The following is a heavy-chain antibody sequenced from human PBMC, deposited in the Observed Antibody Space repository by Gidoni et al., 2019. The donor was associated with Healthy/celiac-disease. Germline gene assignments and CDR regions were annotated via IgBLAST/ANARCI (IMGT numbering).Heavy chain of an antibody. CDR1: GFTFSSSA. V-gene: IGHV3-23*01. D-gene: IGHD6-19*01. CDR2: ISGSGGST. CDR3: AKRGLGSPY. J-gene: IGHJ4*02. Sequence: EVQLLESGGGLVQPGGSLRLSCAASGFTFSSSAIGWVRQAPGKGLEWFSAISGSGGSTYYADSVKGRFTISRDNAKNTLYLQMNSLRAEDTAVYYCAKRGLGSPYWGQGTLVTVSS.